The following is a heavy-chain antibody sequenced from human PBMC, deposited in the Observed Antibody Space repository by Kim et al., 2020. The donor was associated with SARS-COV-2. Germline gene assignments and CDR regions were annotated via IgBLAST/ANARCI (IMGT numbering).Heavy chain of an antibody. CDR2: INSDGSST. Sequence: GGSLRLSCAASGFTFSSYWMHWVRQAPGKGLVWVSRINSDGSSTSYADSVKGRFTISRDNAKNTLYLQMNSLRAEDTAVYYCAREGSIAAATLKYYYYGMDVWGQGTTVTVSS. J-gene: IGHJ6*02. D-gene: IGHD6-25*01. CDR1: GFTFSSYW. V-gene: IGHV3-74*01. CDR3: AREGSIAAATLKYYYYGMDV.